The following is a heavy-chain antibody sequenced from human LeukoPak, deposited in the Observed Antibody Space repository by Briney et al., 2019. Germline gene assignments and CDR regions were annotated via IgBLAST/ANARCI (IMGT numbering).Heavy chain of an antibody. CDR2: IIPIFGTA. D-gene: IGHD2-2*02. V-gene: IGHV1-69*05. CDR3: ARAAEYCSSTSCYMLLAY. J-gene: IGHJ4*02. Sequence: SVKVSCKASGGTFSSYAISWVRQAPGQGLEWMGGIIPIFGTANYAQKFQGRVTITTDESTSTAYVELSSLRSEDTAVYYCARAAEYCSSTSCYMLLAYWGQGTLVTVSS. CDR1: GGTFSSYA.